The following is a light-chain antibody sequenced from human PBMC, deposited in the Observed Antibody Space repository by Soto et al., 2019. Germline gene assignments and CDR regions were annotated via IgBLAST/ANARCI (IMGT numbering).Light chain of an antibody. Sequence: DILMTPSPSALSASAGDRVTITCRASQSISNWLAWFQQKPGKAPKLLISEASTLESGVPSRFSGSGSGTEFTLTITTLQPDDFATYYCQQSIGTFGQGTKVDIK. J-gene: IGKJ2*01. CDR3: QQSIGT. CDR1: QSISNW. V-gene: IGKV1-5*01. CDR2: EAS.